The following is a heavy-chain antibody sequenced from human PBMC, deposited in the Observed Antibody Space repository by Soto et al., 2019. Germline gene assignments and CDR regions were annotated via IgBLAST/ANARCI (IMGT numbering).Heavy chain of an antibody. V-gene: IGHV1-69*12. CDR1: GGTFSTSA. D-gene: IGHD1-1*01. CDR2: IMPVFPTP. J-gene: IGHJ6*02. Sequence: QVQLVQSGAEVKNPGSSVKVSCKASGGTFSTSAISWVRQAPGQGLEWVGGIMPVFPTPDYAQNFQGRVTFTADXXTTTAYLELTSLRADDTAVYYCARDKDRLQLGGNYYYILDVWGQGTAITVSS. CDR3: ARDKDRLQLGGNYYYILDV.